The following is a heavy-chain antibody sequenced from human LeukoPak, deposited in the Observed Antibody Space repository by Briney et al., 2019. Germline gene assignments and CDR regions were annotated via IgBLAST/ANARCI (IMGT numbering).Heavy chain of an antibody. D-gene: IGHD3-9*01. V-gene: IGHV3-11*01. CDR2: ISSSGSTI. J-gene: IGHJ3*02. CDR1: GFTFSDYY. CDR3: ARCGYDILTGYYEEAFDI. Sequence: GGSLRLSCAASGFTFSDYYMSWIRQAPGKGLEWASYISSSGSTIYYADSVKGRFTISRDNAKNSLYLQMNSLRAEDTAVYYCARCGYDILTGYYEEAFDIWGQGTMVTVSS.